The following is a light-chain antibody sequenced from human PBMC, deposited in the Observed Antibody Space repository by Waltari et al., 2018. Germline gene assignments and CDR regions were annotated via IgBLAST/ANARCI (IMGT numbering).Light chain of an antibody. CDR1: LANLASNP. CDR3: AAWDDSLNGYV. CDR2: NSL. J-gene: IGLJ1*01. V-gene: IGLV1-44*01. Sequence: HSALTQRHSAPACPGRCLTVSRPGTLANLASNPLNWYQQLPGAAPKLLIHNSLQRPSGVPDRFSGSKSGTSASLAISGLLSEDEATYYCAAWDDSLNGYVFGTGTNVSVL.